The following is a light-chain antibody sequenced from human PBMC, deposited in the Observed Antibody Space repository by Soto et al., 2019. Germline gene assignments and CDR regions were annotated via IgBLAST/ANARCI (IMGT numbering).Light chain of an antibody. J-gene: IGKJ1*01. CDR3: QQYNSYSKT. CDR2: AAS. CDR1: QSISSY. V-gene: IGKV1-5*01. Sequence: DIQMTQSPSSLSASVGDRVTITCRASQSISSYLNWYQQKPGNAPKLLIYAASSLESGVPSRFSGSGSGTEFTLTISSLQPDDSASYYCQQYNSYSKTFGQGTKVDI.